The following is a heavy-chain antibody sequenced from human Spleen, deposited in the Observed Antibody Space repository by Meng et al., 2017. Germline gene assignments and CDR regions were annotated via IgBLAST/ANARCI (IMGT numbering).Heavy chain of an antibody. D-gene: IGHD4-11*01. V-gene: IGHV4-34*01. J-gene: IGHJ4*02. CDR3: ARGPTTMAHDFDY. CDR1: GGAFSDYY. Sequence: QVPLQQWGAGLLKPSETLSLTCVVVGGAFSDYYWIWFRQPPGKGLEWIGGINHSGSTNYNPSLESRATISVDTSQNNLSLKLSSVTAADSAVYYCARGPTTMAHDFDYWGQGTLVTVSS. CDR2: INHSGST.